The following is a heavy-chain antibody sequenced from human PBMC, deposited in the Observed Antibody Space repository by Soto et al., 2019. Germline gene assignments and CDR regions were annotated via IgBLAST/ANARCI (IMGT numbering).Heavy chain of an antibody. Sequence: GGSLRLSCAASGFTFSDYYMSWIRQVPGKGLEWVAYISGTSDSIPYADSVKGRFTISRDNAKNSLYLQMNSLRAEDTAVYYCARVAVITAAGTSDYWGQGTLVTVSS. D-gene: IGHD6-13*01. V-gene: IGHV3-11*06. CDR3: ARVAVITAAGTSDY. CDR2: ISGTSDSI. J-gene: IGHJ4*02. CDR1: GFTFSDYY.